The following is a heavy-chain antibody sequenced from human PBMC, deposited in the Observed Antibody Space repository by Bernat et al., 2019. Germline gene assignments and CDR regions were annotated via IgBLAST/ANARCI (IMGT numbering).Heavy chain of an antibody. Sequence: QVQLQESGPGLVKPSQTLSLTCTVSGGSISSGDYYWSWIRQPPGKGLEWIGYIYYSGTTYYNPSLKSRLTISVDTSKNQFSLKLSSVTATDTAVYYCAILDLGYCTSTSCYYYYGMDVWGQGTTVTVPS. CDR3: AILDLGYCTSTSCYYYYGMDV. CDR1: GGSISSGDYY. CDR2: IYYSGTT. V-gene: IGHV4-30-4*01. D-gene: IGHD2-2*01. J-gene: IGHJ6*02.